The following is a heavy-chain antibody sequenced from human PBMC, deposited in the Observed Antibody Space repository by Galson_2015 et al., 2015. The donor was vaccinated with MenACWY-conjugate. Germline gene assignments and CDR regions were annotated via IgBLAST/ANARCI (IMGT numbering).Heavy chain of an antibody. V-gene: IGHV3-7*01. CDR1: GFTFSTYW. CDR2: IKRDVSEK. J-gene: IGHJ5*02. CDR3: ARGHLKLEP. Sequence: SLRLSCPTSGFTFSTYWMSWFRQAPGKGLEWVANIKRDVSEKYYVDSVKGRFTISRDNANNSLYLQMNSLRVEDTAVYYCARGHLKLEPWGQGTLVTVSS.